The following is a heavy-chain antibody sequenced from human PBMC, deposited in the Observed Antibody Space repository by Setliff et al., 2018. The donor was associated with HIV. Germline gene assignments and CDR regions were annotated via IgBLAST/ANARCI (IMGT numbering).Heavy chain of an antibody. D-gene: IGHD3-22*01. CDR3: AKYPYYYDSSGYSYFDY. J-gene: IGHJ4*02. V-gene: IGHV1-8*03. CDR1: GYTFTNYD. Sequence: ASVKVSCKASGYTFTNYDINWVRQAAGLGLEWMGWMNANNGNTGFAQKFQGRVTFTADKSTSTAYMELSSLRSEDTAVYYCAKYPYYYDSSGYSYFDYWGQGTLVTVSS. CDR2: MNANNGNT.